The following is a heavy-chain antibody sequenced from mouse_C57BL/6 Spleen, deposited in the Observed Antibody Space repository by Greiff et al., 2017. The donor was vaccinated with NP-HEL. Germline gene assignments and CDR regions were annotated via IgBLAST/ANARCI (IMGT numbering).Heavy chain of an antibody. Sequence: EVKLVESGGDLVKPGGSLKLSCAASGFTFSSYGMSWVRQTPDKRLEWVATISSGGSYTYYPDSVKGRFTISRDNAKNTLYLQTSSLKSEDTAMYYCARYSNYNFDYWGQGTTLTVSS. CDR1: GFTFSSYG. J-gene: IGHJ2*01. CDR2: ISSGGSYT. D-gene: IGHD2-5*01. V-gene: IGHV5-6*01. CDR3: ARYSNYNFDY.